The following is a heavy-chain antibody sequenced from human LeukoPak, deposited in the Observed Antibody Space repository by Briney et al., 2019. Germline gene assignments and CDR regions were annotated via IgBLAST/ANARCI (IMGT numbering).Heavy chain of an antibody. J-gene: IGHJ5*02. CDR1: AGSFSGYY. CDR2: VGHSGLT. V-gene: IGHV4-34*01. CDR3: ARDGGPNNYWFDP. D-gene: IGHD4-23*01. Sequence: SETLSLTCALYAGSFSGYYGLWVRQAPGKGLEWLGEVGHSGLTNYKPSLKSRLTISLDMSKNQFSLRLTSVTAADTAVYYCARDGGPNNYWFDPWGQGTPVTVSS.